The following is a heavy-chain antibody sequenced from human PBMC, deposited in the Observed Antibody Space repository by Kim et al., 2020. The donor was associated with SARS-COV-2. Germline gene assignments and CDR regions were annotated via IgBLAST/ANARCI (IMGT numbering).Heavy chain of an antibody. CDR2: IRSKAYGGTT. CDR3: TREGDFHYGMDV. V-gene: IGHV3-49*04. Sequence: GGSLILSCTVSGFSFGDYAMSWVRQAPGKGLEWVGFIRSKAYGGTTEYVASVKGRFTISRDDSKSIAYLQMNSLKTEDTAVYYCTREGDFHYGMDVWGQG. J-gene: IGHJ6*02. CDR1: GFSFGDYA. D-gene: IGHD3-16*01.